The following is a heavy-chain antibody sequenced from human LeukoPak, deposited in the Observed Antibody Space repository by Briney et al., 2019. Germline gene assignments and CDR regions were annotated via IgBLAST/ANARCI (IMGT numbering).Heavy chain of an antibody. CDR1: GGSFSGYY. CDR2: INHSGST. Sequence: SETLSLTCAVYGGSFSGYYWSWIRQPPGKGLEWIGEINHSGSTNYNPSLKSRVTISVDTSKNQFSLKLSSVTAPDTAVYYCARNRQWELAYFDYWGQGSLVTVSS. D-gene: IGHD1-26*01. V-gene: IGHV4-34*01. CDR3: ARNRQWELAYFDY. J-gene: IGHJ4*02.